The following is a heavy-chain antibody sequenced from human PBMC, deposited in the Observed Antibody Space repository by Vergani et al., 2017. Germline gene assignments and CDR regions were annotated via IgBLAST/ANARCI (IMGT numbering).Heavy chain of an antibody. CDR2: INHSGST. CDR3: ARGTEATVVTPRGGYFDY. V-gene: IGHV4-34*01. CDR1: GGSFSGYY. Sequence: QVQLQQWGAGLLKPSETLSLTCAVYGGSFSGYYWSWIRQPPGKGLEWIGEINHSGSTNYNPSLKSRVTIAVDTSKNQCSLKLSSVIAPDTAVYYCARGTEATVVTPRGGYFDYWGEGTRVTVSS. D-gene: IGHD4-23*01. J-gene: IGHJ4*02.